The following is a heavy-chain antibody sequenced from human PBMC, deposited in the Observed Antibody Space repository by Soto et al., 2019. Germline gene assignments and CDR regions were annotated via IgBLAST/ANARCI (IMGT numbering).Heavy chain of an antibody. J-gene: IGHJ5*02. CDR1: GYTSTSHY. CDR3: ARDFGGFDP. V-gene: IGHV1-46*01. D-gene: IGHD3-3*01. CDR2: IHPGNSTT. Sequence: ASVKVSCKASGYTSTSHYMHWVRQAPGQGLEWMGVIHPGNSTTMYSQKFQGRLIMTTDTSASTAYMEVSSLRSEDTAVYYCARDFGGFDPWGQGTPVTVSS.